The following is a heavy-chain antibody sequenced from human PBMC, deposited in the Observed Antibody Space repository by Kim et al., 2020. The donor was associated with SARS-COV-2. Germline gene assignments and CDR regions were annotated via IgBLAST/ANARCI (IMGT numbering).Heavy chain of an antibody. Sequence: SETLSLTCSVSGGSISSYYWSWIRQPPGKGLEWIEYIYSSGTTNYNPSLKGRVTMSVDTSKNQFSLILYSVTAADTVVYYCARGPTRYYFDYWGQGTLVTVSS. CDR1: GGSISSYY. CDR3: ARGPTRYYFDY. D-gene: IGHD1-1*01. J-gene: IGHJ4*02. V-gene: IGHV4-59*01. CDR2: IYSSGTT.